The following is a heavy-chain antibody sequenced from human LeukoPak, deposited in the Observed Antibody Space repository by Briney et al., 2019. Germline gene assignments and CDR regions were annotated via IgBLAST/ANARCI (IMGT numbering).Heavy chain of an antibody. V-gene: IGHV3-30*04. J-gene: IGHJ6*04. CDR1: GFTFSTFA. D-gene: IGHD3-10*02. CDR3: AELGITMIGGV. Sequence: GGSLRLSCAASGFTFSTFAMHWVRQAPGKGLEWVAIISYDGSNKYYADSVKGRFTISRDNAKNSLYLQMNSLRAEDTAVYYCAELGITMIGGVWGKGTTVTISS. CDR2: ISYDGSNK.